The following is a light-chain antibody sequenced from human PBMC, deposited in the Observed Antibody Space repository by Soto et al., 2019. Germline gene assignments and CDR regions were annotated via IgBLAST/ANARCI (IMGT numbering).Light chain of an antibody. CDR1: QGISNY. V-gene: IGKV1-5*03. J-gene: IGKJ4*01. CDR2: KSS. Sequence: DIQMTQSPSSLSAAVGDRVTITCRASQGISNYLAWYQQKPGKAPKLLIYKSSSLKSGVPSRFSGSGSGTKFPLPISTLQPDDFATYYCQKYNSSPLTFGGGTKVEIK. CDR3: QKYNSSPLT.